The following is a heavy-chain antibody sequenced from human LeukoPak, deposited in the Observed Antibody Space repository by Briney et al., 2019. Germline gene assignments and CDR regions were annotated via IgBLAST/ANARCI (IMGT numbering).Heavy chain of an antibody. CDR3: VRVTGGVFDY. V-gene: IGHV6-1*01. CDR2: TYYRSKWSN. CDR1: GDSVSSNTVT. D-gene: IGHD2-8*02. Sequence: SQTLSLTCAISGDSVSSNTVTWNWIRQSPSRGLEWLGRTYYRSKWSNGYAVSVKSRIIINPDTSKNQFSLQLDSVTPEDTAVYYCVRVTGGVFDYWGPGTLVTVSS. J-gene: IGHJ4*02.